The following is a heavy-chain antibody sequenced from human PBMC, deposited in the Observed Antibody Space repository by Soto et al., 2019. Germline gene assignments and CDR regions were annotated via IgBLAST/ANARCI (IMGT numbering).Heavy chain of an antibody. CDR2: ISYDGSNK. J-gene: IGHJ4*02. V-gene: IGHV3-30*18. CDR1: GFTFSSYG. D-gene: IGHD3-9*01. CDR3: AKSAFDILTGYSHY. Sequence: QVQLVESGGGVVQPGRSLRLSCAASGFTFSSYGMHWVRQAPGKGLEWVAVISYDGSNKYYADSVKGRFTISRDNSKNTLNLQMNGLRAEDTAVYYCAKSAFDILTGYSHYWGQGPLVTVSS.